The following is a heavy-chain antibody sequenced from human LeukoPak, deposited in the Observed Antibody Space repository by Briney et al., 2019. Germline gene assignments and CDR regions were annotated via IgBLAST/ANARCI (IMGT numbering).Heavy chain of an antibody. D-gene: IGHD3-10*01. J-gene: IGHJ4*02. CDR2: ISSSGSTK. V-gene: IGHV3-48*03. Sequence: PGGSLRLSCAASGFTFSSFEMNWVRQAPGKGLEWVSHISSSGSTKYFADSVRGRFTISRDNAKNSLYLQMNSLRAEDTAVYYCAKRREYYFDYWGQGTLVTVSS. CDR1: GFTFSSFE. CDR3: AKRREYYFDY.